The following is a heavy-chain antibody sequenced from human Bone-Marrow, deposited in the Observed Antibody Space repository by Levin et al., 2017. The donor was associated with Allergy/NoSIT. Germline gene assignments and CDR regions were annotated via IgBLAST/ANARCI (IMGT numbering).Heavy chain of an antibody. CDR3: AKGMILWGGAFDI. D-gene: IGHD2/OR15-2a*01. J-gene: IGHJ3*02. CDR1: GFTFDDYA. CDR2: ISWNSGSI. Sequence: GGSLRLSCAASGFTFDDYAMHWVRQAPGKGLEWVSGISWNSGSIGYADSVKGRFTISRDNAKNSLYLQMNSLRAEDTALYYCAKGMILWGGAFDIWGQGTMVTVSS. V-gene: IGHV3-9*01.